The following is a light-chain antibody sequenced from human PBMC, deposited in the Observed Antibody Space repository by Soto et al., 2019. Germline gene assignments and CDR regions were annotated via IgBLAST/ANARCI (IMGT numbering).Light chain of an antibody. CDR3: QVWDRSSDHRGV. Sequence: SYELTQPPSVSGAPGQTARITCGGNNIGSESVHWYQKKPGQAPVLVVYDDSDRPSGIPERFSGSNSGNTATLTISRVEAGDEAEYYCQVWDRSSDHRGVFGGGTQVTVL. CDR2: DDS. V-gene: IGLV3-21*02. J-gene: IGLJ2*01. CDR1: NIGSES.